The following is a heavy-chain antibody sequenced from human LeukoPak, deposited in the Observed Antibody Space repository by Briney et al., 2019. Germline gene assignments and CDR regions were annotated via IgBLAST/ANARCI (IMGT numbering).Heavy chain of an antibody. Sequence: ASVKVSCKASGYTFTGYFMHWVRQAPGQGLEWMGWINPNSGGTNYVQKFQGRFTMTRDTSVSTAYIELSSLTSDDTAVYYCTRVAYCTNGVCYRYFDYWAREPWSPSPQ. CDR1: GYTFTGYF. D-gene: IGHD2-8*01. CDR2: INPNSGGT. V-gene: IGHV1-2*02. J-gene: IGHJ4*02. CDR3: TRVAYCTNGVCYRYFDY.